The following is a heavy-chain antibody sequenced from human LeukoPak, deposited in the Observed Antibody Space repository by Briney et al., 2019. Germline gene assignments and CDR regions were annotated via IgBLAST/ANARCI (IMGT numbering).Heavy chain of an antibody. CDR3: ARPSTRGYAYGRSDFDS. D-gene: IGHD5-18*01. Sequence: GGSLRLSCAASAFTVSSNYMSWVRQAPGKGLEWVSVIYSGGSTYYADSVKGRFTISRDNSKNTLYLQMNSLRAEDTAVYYCARPSTRGYAYGRSDFDSWGQGTLVTVSS. J-gene: IGHJ4*02. V-gene: IGHV3-53*01. CDR2: IYSGGST. CDR1: AFTVSSNY.